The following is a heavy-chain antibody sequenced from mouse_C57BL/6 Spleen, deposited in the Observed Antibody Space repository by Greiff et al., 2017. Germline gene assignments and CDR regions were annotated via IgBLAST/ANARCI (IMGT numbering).Heavy chain of an antibody. CDR1: GYTFTEYT. CDR3: ARHEDYYGKYAMDY. J-gene: IGHJ4*01. CDR2: FYPGSGSI. D-gene: IGHD1-2*01. Sequence: VQLKQSGAELVKPGASVKMSCKASGYTFTEYTIHWVKQRSGQGLEWIGWFYPGSGSIKYNEKFKDKTTLTADKSSSTVYMELSRLTSEDSEVXVCARHEDYYGKYAMDYWGQGTSVTVSS. V-gene: IGHV1-62-2*01.